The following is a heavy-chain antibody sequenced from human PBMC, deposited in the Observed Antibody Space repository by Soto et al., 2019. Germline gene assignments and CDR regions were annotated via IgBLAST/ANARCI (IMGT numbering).Heavy chain of an antibody. CDR1: GFTVSNSY. Sequence: GSLRISCAASGFTVSNSYMSWVRQAPGKGLEWVSVIYSGGSTYYAYSVNGRFTISRDSYKNTLYLQMNSLRAEDTAVYYCASGYQGSFGYWGQGTLVTVSS. D-gene: IGHD5-18*01. V-gene: IGHV3-53*01. J-gene: IGHJ4*02. CDR3: ASGYQGSFGY. CDR2: IYSGGST.